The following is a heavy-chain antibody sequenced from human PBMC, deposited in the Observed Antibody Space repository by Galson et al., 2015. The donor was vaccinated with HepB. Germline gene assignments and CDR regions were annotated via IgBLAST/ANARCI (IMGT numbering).Heavy chain of an antibody. J-gene: IGHJ5*02. CDR2: IKSKTFGGTT. V-gene: IGHV3-15*01. CDR3: ATAQHGHPP. CDR1: GFTFSNAW. Sequence: SLRLSCATSGFTFSNAWMNWVRQAPGKGLEWVGRIKSKTFGGTTDYAAHVKGRFTISRDDSKRTLYLEMNNLKTKDTGVFYCATAQHGHPPWGQGTLAPV.